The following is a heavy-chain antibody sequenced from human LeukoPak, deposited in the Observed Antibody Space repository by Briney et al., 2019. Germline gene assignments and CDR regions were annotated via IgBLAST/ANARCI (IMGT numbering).Heavy chain of an antibody. CDR3: AVQTIVANTKGDAFDI. CDR2: INCNSAGT. CDR1: GYTFTAYY. Sequence: ASVKVSCKASGYTFTAYYIHWVRQAPGQGLEWVGRINCNSAGTNYAQKFRGRVTMTRDTSISTVYMELSSLRSDDTAVYYCAVQTIVANTKGDAFDIWGQGITVIVSS. V-gene: IGHV1-2*06. J-gene: IGHJ3*02. D-gene: IGHD5-12*01.